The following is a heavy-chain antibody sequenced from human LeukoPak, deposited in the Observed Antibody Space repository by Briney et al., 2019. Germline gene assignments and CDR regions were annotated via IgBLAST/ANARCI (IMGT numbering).Heavy chain of an antibody. Sequence: PSETLSLTCTVSGGSISSYYWSWIRQPPGKGLEWIGYIYYSGSTNYNPSLKSRVTISVDTSKNQFSLKLSSVTAADTAVYYCARDNWNYGSSMDVWGQGTTVTISS. CDR2: IYYSGST. CDR1: GGSISSYY. CDR3: ARDNWNYGSSMDV. J-gene: IGHJ6*02. D-gene: IGHD1-7*01. V-gene: IGHV4-59*01.